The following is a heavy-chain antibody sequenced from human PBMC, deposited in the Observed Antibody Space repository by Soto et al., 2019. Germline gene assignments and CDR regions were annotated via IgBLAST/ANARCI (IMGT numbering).Heavy chain of an antibody. CDR1: GFTFSSYS. J-gene: IGHJ4*02. D-gene: IGHD3-9*01. V-gene: IGHV3-48*01. CDR2: ISSSSSTI. CDR3: ARDYPQPSYYDILTGYSSHFDY. Sequence: GGSLRLSCAASGFTFSSYSMNWVRQAPGKGLEWVSYISSSSSTIYYADSVKGRFTISRDNAKNSLYLQMNSLRAEDTAVYYCARDYPQPSYYDILTGYSSHFDYWGQGTLVTVSS.